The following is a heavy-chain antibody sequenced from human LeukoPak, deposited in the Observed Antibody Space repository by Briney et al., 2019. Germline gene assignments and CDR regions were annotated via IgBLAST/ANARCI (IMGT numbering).Heavy chain of an antibody. D-gene: IGHD5-12*01. CDR2: IYYSGST. V-gene: IGHV4-59*08. CDR3: ARHTDIVAFYYGMDV. J-gene: IGHJ6*02. CDR1: GGSISSYY. Sequence: PSETLSLTCTVSGGSISSYYWSWIRQPPGKGLEWIGYIYYSGSTNYNPSLKSRVTISVDTSKNQLSLKLSSVTAADTAVYYCARHTDIVAFYYGMDVLGQGTTVTVSS.